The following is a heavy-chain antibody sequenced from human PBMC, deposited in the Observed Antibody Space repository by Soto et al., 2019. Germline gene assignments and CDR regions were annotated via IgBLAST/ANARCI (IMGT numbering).Heavy chain of an antibody. CDR2: ISGSGGSK. V-gene: IGHV3-23*01. D-gene: IGHD5-12*01. CDR3: AKAVVATRASPVNWYCDL. Sequence: EVQLLESGGGLVQPGGSLRLSCAASGFTFSSYAMSWVRQSPGKGLEWVSAISGSGGSKYYADSVKGRFTISRDNSKNTLYLQMNSLRDEDTAVYYCAKAVVATRASPVNWYCDLWGRGTLVTVSS. J-gene: IGHJ2*01. CDR1: GFTFSSYA.